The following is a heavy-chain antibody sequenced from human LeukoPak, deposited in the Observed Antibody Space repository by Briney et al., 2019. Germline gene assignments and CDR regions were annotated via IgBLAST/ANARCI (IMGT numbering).Heavy chain of an antibody. CDR2: IDNSGST. J-gene: IGHJ3*02. CDR1: GGSISSYD. D-gene: IGHD1-26*01. CDR3: ARDRRRDLLHAFDI. Sequence: SETLSLTCTVSGGSISSYDWSWIRQPPGKGLEWIAYIDNSGSTNYNPSLKSRVTISVDASKKQFSLKLTSVTAADTAVYYCARDRRRDLLHAFDIWGQGTMVTVSS. V-gene: IGHV4-59*01.